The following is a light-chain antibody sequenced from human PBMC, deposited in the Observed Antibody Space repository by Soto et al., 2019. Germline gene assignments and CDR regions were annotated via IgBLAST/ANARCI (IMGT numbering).Light chain of an antibody. V-gene: IGKV1-39*01. Sequence: IQMTQSPSSMSASVGDRFTITCRPSQSIDNFLNWYQQKPGKAPNLLIYAASSLQSGVSSRFSGSGSGTDFTLTISSLQPEDSATYYCQQSYSLPYTFGQGPRWIS. CDR1: QSIDNF. CDR2: AAS. J-gene: IGKJ2*01. CDR3: QQSYSLPYT.